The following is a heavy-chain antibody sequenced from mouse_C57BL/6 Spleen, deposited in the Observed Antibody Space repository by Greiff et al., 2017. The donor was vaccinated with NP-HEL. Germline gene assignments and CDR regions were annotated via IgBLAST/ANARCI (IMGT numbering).Heavy chain of an antibody. D-gene: IGHD1-1*01. CDR3: RSAWFAY. CDR2: YPGSGNTY. J-gene: IGHJ3*01. V-gene: IGHV1-83*01. Sequence: VQLQQSGPELVKPGASVKMSCKASGYTFTDYYMHWVKQKPGKGLEWIGEIYPGSGNTYYNEKFKGKATLTADTSSSTAYMQLSSLTSEDSAVYFNLRSAWFAYWGQGTLVTVSA. CDR1: YTFTDYYM.